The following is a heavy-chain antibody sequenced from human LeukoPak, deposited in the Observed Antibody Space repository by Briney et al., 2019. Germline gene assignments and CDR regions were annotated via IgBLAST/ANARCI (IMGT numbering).Heavy chain of an antibody. CDR2: IYPGDSDT. J-gene: IGHJ4*02. CDR3: ARGGVFSSSWFAYFDY. D-gene: IGHD6-13*01. V-gene: IGHV5-51*01. CDR1: GDTFTNYW. Sequence: GESLNISCKASGDTFTNYWIAWVGQMHWKVLEWMGIIYPGDSDTRYSPSVEGQVTISVDKSISTAFLQWSSLKASDTAMYYCARGGVFSSSWFAYFDYWGQGTLVTVSS.